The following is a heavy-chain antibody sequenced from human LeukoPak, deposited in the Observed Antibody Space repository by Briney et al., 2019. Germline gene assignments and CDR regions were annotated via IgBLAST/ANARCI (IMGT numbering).Heavy chain of an antibody. CDR3: ARDKXYXXSXXXXXFDX. D-gene: IGHD1-26*01. CDR1: GFAFNTYT. Sequence: PGGSLRLSCEASGFAFNTYTMNWVRQAPGKGLEWVSTISDTTSFIYYADSVKGRFTISRDNAKNSLYLEMNSLRAEDTAVYFCARDKXYXXSXXXXXFDXXXXGXLVTVS. CDR2: ISDTTSFI. J-gene: IGHJ4*02. V-gene: IGHV3-21*01.